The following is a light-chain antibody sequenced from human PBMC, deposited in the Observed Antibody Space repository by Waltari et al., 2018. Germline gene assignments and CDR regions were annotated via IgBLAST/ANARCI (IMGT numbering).Light chain of an antibody. CDR2: KNN. J-gene: IGLJ3*02. V-gene: IGLV1-44*01. CDR1: RSNIGSKT. Sequence: QSVLTQPPSASGTPGQRVTISCSGSRSNIGSKTVNWYQQFPGTAPKVLIFKNNQRPSGVPARFPGPKSGTSGSLAISGLQSEDEADYYCATWDDSLAAWVFGGGTKLTVL. CDR3: ATWDDSLAAWV.